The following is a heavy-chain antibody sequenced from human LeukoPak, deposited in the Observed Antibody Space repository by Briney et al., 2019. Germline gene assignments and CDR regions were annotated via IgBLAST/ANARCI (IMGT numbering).Heavy chain of an antibody. CDR2: MNPNSGNT. CDR3: ARGDSYGQVDY. D-gene: IGHD5-18*01. CDR1: GGTFSSYA. J-gene: IGHJ4*02. V-gene: IGHV1-8*02. Sequence: ASVKVSCKASGGTFSSYAISWVRQAPGQGLEWMGWMNPNSGNTGYAQKFQGRVTMTRNTSISTAYMELSSLRSEDTAVYYCARGDSYGQVDYWGQGTLVTVSS.